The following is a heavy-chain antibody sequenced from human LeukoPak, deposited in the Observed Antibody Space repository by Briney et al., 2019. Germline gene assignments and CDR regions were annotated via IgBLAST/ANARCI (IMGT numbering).Heavy chain of an antibody. CDR2: TYASGTS. V-gene: IGHV4-4*07. Sequence: SETLSLTCTVSGASVHSFFWSWLRQPAGKPLECLGRTYASGTSNYNPSLKGRVAMSLDTSKNQFSLSLTSVTAADTALYYCARSFGYYFDSWGQGTPVIVSS. D-gene: IGHD3-3*01. CDR3: ARSFGYYFDS. CDR1: GASVHSFF. J-gene: IGHJ5*01.